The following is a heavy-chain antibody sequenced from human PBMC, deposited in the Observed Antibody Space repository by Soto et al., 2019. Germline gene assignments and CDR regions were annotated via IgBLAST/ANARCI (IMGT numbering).Heavy chain of an antibody. V-gene: IGHV1-3*01. CDR2: INAGNGNT. CDR3: ARSPGVPDFDWLFHLDY. CDR1: GYTFTSYA. Sequence: ASVKVSCKASGYTFTSYAMHWVRQAPGQRLEWMGWINAGNGNTKYSQKFQGRVTITRDTSASTAYMELSSLRSEDTAVYYCARSPGVPDFDWLFHLDYWGQGTLVTVSS. J-gene: IGHJ4*02. D-gene: IGHD3-9*01.